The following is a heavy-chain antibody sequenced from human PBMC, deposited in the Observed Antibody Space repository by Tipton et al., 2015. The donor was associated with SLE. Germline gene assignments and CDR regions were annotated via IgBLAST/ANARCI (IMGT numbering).Heavy chain of an antibody. V-gene: IGHV1-18*01. CDR3: ARERRTSGWYHFDY. D-gene: IGHD6-19*01. Sequence: QVQLVQSGAAVKKPGASVKVSCKAAGYKFTKNGISWVRQAPGQGLEWMGWTSAYSGDTNYAQKFQGRVTMTTETSTSTAYMELRSLRSDDTAVYYCARERRTSGWYHFDYWGQGILVTVSS. J-gene: IGHJ4*02. CDR1: GYKFTKNG. CDR2: TSAYSGDT.